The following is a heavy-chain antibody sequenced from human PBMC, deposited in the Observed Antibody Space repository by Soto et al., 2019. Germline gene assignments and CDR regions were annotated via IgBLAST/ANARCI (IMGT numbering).Heavy chain of an antibody. D-gene: IGHD6-13*01. J-gene: IGHJ4*02. CDR1: GFTFSSYD. Sequence: EVQLVESGGGFVQPGGSLRLSCAASGFTFSSYDMHWVRQATGKGLEWVSAIGTAGDTYYPGSVKGRFTISRENAKNSLYLQMNSLRAEDTAVYYCARGETGMAVIDYWGQGTLVTVSS. CDR3: ARGETGMAVIDY. V-gene: IGHV3-13*01. CDR2: IGTAGDT.